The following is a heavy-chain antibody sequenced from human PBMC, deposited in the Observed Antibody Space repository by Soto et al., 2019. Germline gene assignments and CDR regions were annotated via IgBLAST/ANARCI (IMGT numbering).Heavy chain of an antibody. D-gene: IGHD3-3*01. V-gene: IGHV3-7*05. CDR2: IKNDGSEE. CDR1: GFNFNKYW. J-gene: IGHJ6*02. CDR3: TRDRLITIFEGNYSMDI. Sequence: EEQLVESGGGLVQPGGSRRLSCVASGFNFNKYWMSWVRQAPGKGLEWVANIKNDGSEESYGDSVKGRFTISRDNAKSSLYLEMNSLRGEDTAVYYCTRDRLITIFEGNYSMDIWGQGTTVIVSS.